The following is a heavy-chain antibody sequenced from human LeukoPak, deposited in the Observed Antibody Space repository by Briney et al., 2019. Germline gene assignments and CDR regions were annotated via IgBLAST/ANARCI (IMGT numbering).Heavy chain of an antibody. CDR1: GGSFSGYY. Sequence: PSETLSLTCAVYGGSFSGYYWSWIRQPPGKGPEWIGEINHSGSTNYNPSLKSRVTISVDTSKNQFSLKLSSVTAADTAVYYCARGRGARKPTYYYDSSGLLWFDPWGQGTLVTVSS. J-gene: IGHJ5*02. D-gene: IGHD3-22*01. CDR3: ARGRGARKPTYYYDSSGLLWFDP. V-gene: IGHV4-34*01. CDR2: INHSGST.